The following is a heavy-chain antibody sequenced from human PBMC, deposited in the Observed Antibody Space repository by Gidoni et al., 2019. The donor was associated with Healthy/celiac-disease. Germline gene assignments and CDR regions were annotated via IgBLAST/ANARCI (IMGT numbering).Heavy chain of an antibody. CDR3: AREAAEGAYYYYYYGMDV. J-gene: IGHJ6*02. D-gene: IGHD2-15*01. V-gene: IGHV3-33*08. CDR2: IWYDGSNK. Sequence: VQLVESGGGVVQPGRSLRLYCAASGLTFSSYGMHWVRQAPGKGLEWVAVIWYDGSNKYYADSVKGRFTISRDNSKNTLYLQMNSLRAEDTAVYYCAREAAEGAYYYYYYGMDVWGQGTTVTVSS. CDR1: GLTFSSYG.